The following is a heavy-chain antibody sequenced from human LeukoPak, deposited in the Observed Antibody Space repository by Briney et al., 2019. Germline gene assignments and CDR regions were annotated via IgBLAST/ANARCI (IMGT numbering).Heavy chain of an antibody. V-gene: IGHV3-48*03. CDR2: ISSSGSTI. J-gene: IGHJ3*02. CDR1: GFTFSSYE. CDR3: ARETPSLDAFDI. Sequence: GGSLRLSCAASGFTFSSYEMNWVRQAPGRGLEWVSYISSSGSTIYYADSVKGRFTISRDNAKNSLYLQMNSLRAEDTAVYYCARETPSLDAFDIWGQGTMVTVSS.